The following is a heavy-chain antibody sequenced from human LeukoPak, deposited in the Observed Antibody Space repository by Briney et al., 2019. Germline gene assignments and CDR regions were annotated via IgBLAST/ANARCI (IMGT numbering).Heavy chain of an antibody. CDR1: GFTFSSYE. V-gene: IGHV3-48*03. CDR2: ISSSGSTI. Sequence: PGGSLRLSCAASGFTFSSYEMNWVRQAPGKGLEWVSYISSSGSTIYYADSVKGRFTISRDNSKNTLYLQMNSLRAEDTAVYYCGRGGDYGVKIDYWGQGSLVTVSS. D-gene: IGHD4-17*01. CDR3: GRGGDYGVKIDY. J-gene: IGHJ4*02.